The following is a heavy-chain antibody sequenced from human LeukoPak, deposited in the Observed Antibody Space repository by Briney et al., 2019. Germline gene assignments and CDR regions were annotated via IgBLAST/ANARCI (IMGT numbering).Heavy chain of an antibody. Sequence: GGSLRLSCAASGFTFSSYAMSWVRQAPGKGLEWVSAISGSGGSTYYADSVKGRFTISRDNSKNTLYLQMNSLRAEDTAVYYCAKSKYSGSYWKGYYFDYWGQGTLVTVSS. D-gene: IGHD1-26*01. V-gene: IGHV3-23*01. CDR1: GFTFSSYA. CDR3: AKSKYSGSYWKGYYFDY. CDR2: ISGSGGST. J-gene: IGHJ4*02.